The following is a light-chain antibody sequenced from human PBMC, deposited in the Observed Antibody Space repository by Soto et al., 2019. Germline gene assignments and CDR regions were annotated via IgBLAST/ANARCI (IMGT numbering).Light chain of an antibody. CDR2: KAS. V-gene: IGKV1-5*03. CDR1: QSISSW. J-gene: IGKJ4*01. CDR3: QQVNNYPLT. Sequence: DIQLTQSPSILAASVGDRVTITCRASQSISSWLAWYQQKPGKAPNLLIHKASHLESGVPSRFSGSGSGTEFTLTISSLQPGDFATYYCQQVNNYPLTFGGGTKVDI.